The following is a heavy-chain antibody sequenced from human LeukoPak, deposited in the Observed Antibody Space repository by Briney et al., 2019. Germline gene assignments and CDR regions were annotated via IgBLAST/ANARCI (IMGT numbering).Heavy chain of an antibody. D-gene: IGHD3-10*01. Sequence: SETLSLTCAVHGGSFSGYYWSWIRQPPGKGLEWIGEINHSGSTNYNPSLKSRVTISVDTSKNQFSLKLSSVTAADTAVYYCARGRMGSGGFDYWGQGTLVTVSS. CDR2: INHSGST. V-gene: IGHV4-34*01. J-gene: IGHJ4*02. CDR3: ARGRMGSGGFDY. CDR1: GGSFSGYY.